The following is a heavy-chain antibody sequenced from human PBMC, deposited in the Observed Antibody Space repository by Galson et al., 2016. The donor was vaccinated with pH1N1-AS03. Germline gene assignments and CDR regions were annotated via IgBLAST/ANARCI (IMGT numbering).Heavy chain of an antibody. CDR3: ARGWYDIWTGYLVDPFDY. D-gene: IGHD3-9*01. J-gene: IGHJ4*02. CDR2: ITSSGGSGSTI. CDR1: GFTFGDYY. V-gene: IGHV3-11*01. Sequence: SLRLSCAASGFTFGDYYMSWIRQAPGKGLEWISCITSSGGSGSTIYYADSVKGRFTISRDNAKNSPYLQMNSLRADETAVYFCARGWYDIWTGYLVDPFDYWGQGALVTVSS.